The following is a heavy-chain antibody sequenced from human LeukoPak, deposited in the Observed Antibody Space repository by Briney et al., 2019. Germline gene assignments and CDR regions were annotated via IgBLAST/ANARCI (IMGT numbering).Heavy chain of an antibody. Sequence: GGSLRLSCAASGFTFSSYSMNWVRQAPGKGLEWVSSISSSSSYIYYADSVKGRFTISRDNAKNSLYLQMNSLRAEDTAVYYCARDNGIQLWFGGPPLWGQGTLVTVSS. V-gene: IGHV3-21*01. D-gene: IGHD5-18*01. CDR3: ARDNGIQLWFGGPPL. J-gene: IGHJ4*02. CDR2: ISSSSSYI. CDR1: GFTFSSYS.